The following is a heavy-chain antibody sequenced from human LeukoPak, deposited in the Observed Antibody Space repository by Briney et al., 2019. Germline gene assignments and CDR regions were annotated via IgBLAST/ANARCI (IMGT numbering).Heavy chain of an antibody. D-gene: IGHD5-18*01. Sequence: GGSLRLSCAASGFTFSSYWMHWVRQAPGKGLVWVSRINTDGSSTSYADSVKGRFTISRENAKNTLYLQMNSLRAEDTAVYYCARVRGYSYGPVDYWGQGNLVTVSS. CDR3: ARVRGYSYGPVDY. V-gene: IGHV3-74*01. CDR2: INTDGSST. CDR1: GFTFSSYW. J-gene: IGHJ4*02.